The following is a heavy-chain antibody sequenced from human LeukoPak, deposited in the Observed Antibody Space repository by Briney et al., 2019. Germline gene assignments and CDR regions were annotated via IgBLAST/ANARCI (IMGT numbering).Heavy chain of an antibody. CDR2: IASKTYGGTA. CDR3: SRDQTPYY. CDR1: GFGFSSYW. J-gene: IGHJ4*02. V-gene: IGHV3-49*04. Sequence: GGSLRLSCAASGFGFSSYWMSWVRHNPGKGLEWVGFIASKTYGGTAEYAASVKGRFTISRDDSKSIAYLQMNSLKTEDTAVYFCSRDQTPYYWGQGTLVTVSS.